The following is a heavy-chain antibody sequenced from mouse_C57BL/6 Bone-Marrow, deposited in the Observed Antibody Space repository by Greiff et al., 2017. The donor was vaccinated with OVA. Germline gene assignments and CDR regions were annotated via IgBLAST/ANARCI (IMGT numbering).Heavy chain of an antibody. Sequence: QVHVKQSGAELVKPGASVKLSCKASGYTFTSYWMHWVKQRPGQGLEWIGMIHPNSGSTNYNEKFKSKATLTVDKSSSTAYMQLSSLTSEDSAVYYCARGTPFDYWGQGTTLTVSS. V-gene: IGHV1-64*01. CDR2: IHPNSGST. D-gene: IGHD2-14*01. CDR1: GYTFTSYW. CDR3: ARGTPFDY. J-gene: IGHJ2*01.